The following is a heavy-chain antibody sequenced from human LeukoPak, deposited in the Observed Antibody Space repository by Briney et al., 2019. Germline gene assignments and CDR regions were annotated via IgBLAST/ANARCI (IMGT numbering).Heavy chain of an antibody. CDR3: AREDSSGYAFDY. J-gene: IGHJ4*02. CDR2: IYHSGST. Sequence: SQTLSLTCAVSGGSISSGGYPWSWIRQPPGKGLEWIGYIYHSGSTYYNPSLKSRVTISVDRSKNQFSLKLSSVTAADTAVYYCAREDSSGYAFDYWGQGTLVTVSS. D-gene: IGHD3-22*01. CDR1: GGSISSGGYP. V-gene: IGHV4-30-2*01.